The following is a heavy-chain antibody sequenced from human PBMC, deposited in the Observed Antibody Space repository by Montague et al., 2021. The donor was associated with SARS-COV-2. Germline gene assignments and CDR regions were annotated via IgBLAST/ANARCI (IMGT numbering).Heavy chain of an antibody. D-gene: IGHD3-22*01. Sequence: SETLSLTCTVSGGSISSSTYYWGWIRQPPGKGLEWIASIYYSGSTYFNPSLKSRVAISIDTSKNQFSLKLSSVTAADTSVYYCARGLYYDDSGGQFDPWGQGVLVTVSS. CDR3: ARGLYYDDSGGQFDP. J-gene: IGHJ5*02. V-gene: IGHV4-39*07. CDR2: IYYSGST. CDR1: GGSISSSTYY.